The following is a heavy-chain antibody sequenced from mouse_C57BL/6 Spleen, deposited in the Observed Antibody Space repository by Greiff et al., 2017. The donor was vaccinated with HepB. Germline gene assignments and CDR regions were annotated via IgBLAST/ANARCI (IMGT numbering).Heavy chain of an antibody. CDR2: IDPSDSET. Sequence: QVHVKQPGAELVRPGSSVKLSCKASGYTFTSYWMHWVKQRPIQGLEWIGNIDPSDSETHYNQKFKDKATLTVDKSSSTAYMQLSSLTSEDSAVYYCARLGGAYAPFDYWGQGTTLTVSS. J-gene: IGHJ2*01. D-gene: IGHD1-1*01. V-gene: IGHV1-52*01. CDR1: GYTFTSYW. CDR3: ARLGGAYAPFDY.